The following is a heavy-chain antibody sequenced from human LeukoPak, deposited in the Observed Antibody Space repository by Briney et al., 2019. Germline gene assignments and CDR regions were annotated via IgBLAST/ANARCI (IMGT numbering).Heavy chain of an antibody. Sequence: GASVKVSCKASGYTFTSYYMHWVRQAPGQGLEWMGIINPSGGSTSYAQKFQGRVTMTRDMSTSAVYMELSSLRSEDTAVYYCARDLGTTWNIYYYYYMDVWGKGTTVTVSS. V-gene: IGHV1-46*01. J-gene: IGHJ6*03. CDR2: INPSGGST. CDR3: ARDLGTTWNIYYYYYMDV. D-gene: IGHD3-16*01. CDR1: GYTFTSYY.